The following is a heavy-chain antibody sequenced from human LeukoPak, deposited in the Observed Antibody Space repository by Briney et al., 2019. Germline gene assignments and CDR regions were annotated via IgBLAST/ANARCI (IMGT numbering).Heavy chain of an antibody. Sequence: GSVRVSCTASGYTFTGYYMHWVRQAPGQGLEWMGWINPNSGGTNYAQKFQGRVTMTRDTSISTAYMELSRLRSDDTAVYYSARDPATYYDSSIDYCGQGTLVTVSA. D-gene: IGHD3-22*01. CDR3: ARDPATYYDSSIDY. V-gene: IGHV1-2*02. J-gene: IGHJ4*02. CDR2: INPNSGGT. CDR1: GYTFTGYY.